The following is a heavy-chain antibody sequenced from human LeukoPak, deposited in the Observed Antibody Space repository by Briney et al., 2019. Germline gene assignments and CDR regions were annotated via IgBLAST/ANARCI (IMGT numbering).Heavy chain of an antibody. CDR3: ARGDWNYGRTDY. J-gene: IGHJ4*02. CDR2: ITYNGNT. CDR1: GYTLTELS. V-gene: IGHV1-18*01. Sequence: GASVKVSCKVSGYTLTELSMHWVRQAPGQGLEWMGWITYNGNTNYAQKFQGRVTMTTDTSTSTAYMVLRSLRSDDTALYFCARGDWNYGRTDYWGQGTLVTVSS. D-gene: IGHD1-7*01.